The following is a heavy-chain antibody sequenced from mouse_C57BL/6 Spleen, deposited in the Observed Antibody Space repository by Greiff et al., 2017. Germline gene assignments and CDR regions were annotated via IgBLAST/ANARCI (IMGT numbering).Heavy chain of an antibody. Sequence: VQLKQSGPELVKPGASVKISCKASGYTFTDYYMNWVKQSPGKSLEWIGDINPNNGGTSYNQKFKGKATLTVDKSSSTAYMELRSLTSEDSAVYYCARSPLWAYWGQGTLVTVSA. V-gene: IGHV1-26*01. D-gene: IGHD1-1*01. J-gene: IGHJ3*01. CDR2: INPNNGGT. CDR3: ARSPLWAY. CDR1: GYTFTDYY.